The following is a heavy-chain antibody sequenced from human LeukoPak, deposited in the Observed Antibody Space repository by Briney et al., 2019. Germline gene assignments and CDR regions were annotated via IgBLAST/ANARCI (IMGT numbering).Heavy chain of an antibody. J-gene: IGHJ4*02. CDR1: GFAFNTYA. CDR3: ARGPRPTYYDFWSGYCDY. D-gene: IGHD3-3*01. V-gene: IGHV3-30*03. CDR2: ISYDGSNK. Sequence: PGRSLRLSCAASGFAFNTYAMHWVRQAPGKGLEWVASISYDGSNKYYADSVKGRFTISRNNSKNTLYLQMNSLRTEDTAVYYCARGPRPTYYDFWSGYCDYWGQGTLVTVSS.